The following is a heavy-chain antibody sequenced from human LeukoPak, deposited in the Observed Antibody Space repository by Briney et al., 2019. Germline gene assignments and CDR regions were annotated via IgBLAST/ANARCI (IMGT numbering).Heavy chain of an antibody. CDR2: INPNSGGT. Sequence: GASVKVSCKASGYTFTGYYMNWVRQAPGQGLEWMGWINPNSGGTNYAQKFQGRVTMTRDTSISTAYMELSRLRSDDTAVYYCARSVHIVVVTAIGYWGQGTLVTVSS. CDR3: ARSVHIVVVTAIGY. D-gene: IGHD2-21*02. V-gene: IGHV1-2*02. CDR1: GYTFTGYY. J-gene: IGHJ4*02.